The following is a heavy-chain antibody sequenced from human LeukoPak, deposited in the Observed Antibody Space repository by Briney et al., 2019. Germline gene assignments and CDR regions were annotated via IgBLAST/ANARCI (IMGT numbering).Heavy chain of an antibody. J-gene: IGHJ4*02. D-gene: IGHD2-8*01. CDR3: ARGLPLGYCTYGVCYPPKHFDF. V-gene: IGHV1-46*01. CDR2: INPSGGSI. CDR1: GYTFTSYY. Sequence: GASVKVSCKASGYTFTSYYMHWVRQAPGQGLEWMGIINPSGGSISYAQKFQGRVTMTRDTSTSTVYMELRSLTSDDTAVYFCARGLPLGYCTYGVCYPPKHFDFWGQGTLVTVSS.